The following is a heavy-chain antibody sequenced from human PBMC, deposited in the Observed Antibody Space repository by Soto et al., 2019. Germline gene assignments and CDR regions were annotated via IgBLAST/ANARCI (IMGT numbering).Heavy chain of an antibody. J-gene: IGHJ6*02. CDR2: INGDNGDK. D-gene: IGHD1-20*01. V-gene: IGHV1-18*01. CDR1: GYTFTNYV. Sequence: VQLVQSGAEVKQPGASVKVSCKASGYTFTNYVVTWVRQAPGQGLEWMGWINGDNGDKHYAQNVQVKATMTTDKDPRTAYMELRRLKSADTTVYYSARHERDYNAYHQVYTSYGMKVWGQGKTTTVS. CDR3: ARHERDYNAYHQVYTSYGMKV.